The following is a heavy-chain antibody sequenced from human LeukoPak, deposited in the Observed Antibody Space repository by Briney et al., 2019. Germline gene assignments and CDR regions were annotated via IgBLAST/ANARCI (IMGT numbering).Heavy chain of an antibody. CDR1: GFTFSSYA. CDR2: ISYDGSNK. CDR3: ARDEGIGFDP. Sequence: PGGSLRFSCAASGFTFSSYAMHWVRQAPGKGLEWVAVISYDGSNKYYADSVKGRFTISRDNAKNSLYLQMNSLRAEDTAVYYCARDEGIGFDPWGQGTLVTVSS. V-gene: IGHV3-30-3*01. J-gene: IGHJ5*02.